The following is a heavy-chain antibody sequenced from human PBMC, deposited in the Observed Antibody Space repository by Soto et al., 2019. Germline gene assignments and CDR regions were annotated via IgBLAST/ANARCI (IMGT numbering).Heavy chain of an antibody. CDR2: IYPGDSDT. V-gene: IGHV5-51*01. J-gene: IGHJ6*02. Sequence: PVESLKIFCKGSGYNFTSYWSGCMRQKPGKGLEWMGIIYPGDSDTRYSPSFQGQVTISADKSISTAYLQRSSLKASDTAMYYCARQAYDTSGYLTPYYYYGMDVWGQGTTVTVSS. D-gene: IGHD3-22*01. CDR3: ARQAYDTSGYLTPYYYYGMDV. CDR1: GYNFTSYW.